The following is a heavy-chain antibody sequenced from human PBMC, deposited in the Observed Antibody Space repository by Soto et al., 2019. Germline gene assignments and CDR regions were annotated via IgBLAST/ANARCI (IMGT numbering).Heavy chain of an antibody. V-gene: IGHV1-24*01. Sequence: ASVKVSCKVSGYTLTELSMHWVRQAPGKGHEWMGGFDPEDGETIYAQKFQGRVTMTEDTSTDTAYMELSSLRSEDTAVYYCARDPYYDFWSGYYVSRTLDYWGQGTLVTVSS. CDR1: GYTLTELS. CDR2: FDPEDGET. D-gene: IGHD3-3*01. J-gene: IGHJ4*02. CDR3: ARDPYYDFWSGYYVSRTLDY.